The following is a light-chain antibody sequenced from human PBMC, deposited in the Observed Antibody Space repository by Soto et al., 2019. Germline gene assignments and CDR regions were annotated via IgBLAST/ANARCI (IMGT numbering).Light chain of an antibody. CDR2: KAS. V-gene: IGKV1-5*03. CDR1: QTISSW. Sequence: DIQMTQSPSTLSGSVGDRVTITCLASQTISSWLAWYQQKPGKAPKLLIYKASTLKSGVPSRFSGSGSGTEFTLTISSLQPEDFATYYCQQSYSTLITFGQGTRLEIK. CDR3: QQSYSTLIT. J-gene: IGKJ5*01.